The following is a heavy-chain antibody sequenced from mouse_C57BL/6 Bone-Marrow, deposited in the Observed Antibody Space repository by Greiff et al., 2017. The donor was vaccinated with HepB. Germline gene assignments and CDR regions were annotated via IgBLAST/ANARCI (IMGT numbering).Heavy chain of an antibody. Sequence: EVQLVESGPSLVRPSQTLSLTCTVTGFSINSDCYWIWIRQFPGNKLEYIGYTFYSGITYYNPSLESRTYITRDTSKNQFSLKLSSVTTEDTATYYCARDRYYGSSFRYFDVWGTGTTVTVSS. CDR3: ARDRYYGSSFRYFDV. CDR2: TFYSGIT. V-gene: IGHV3-3*01. CDR1: GFSINSDCY. D-gene: IGHD1-1*01. J-gene: IGHJ1*03.